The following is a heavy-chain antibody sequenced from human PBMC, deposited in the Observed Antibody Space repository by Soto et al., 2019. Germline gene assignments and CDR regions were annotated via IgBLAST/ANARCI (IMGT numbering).Heavy chain of an antibody. V-gene: IGHV4-34*01. CDR2: INHSGST. CDR1: GGSFSGYY. D-gene: IGHD2-8*01. CDR3: ARGKGCTNGVCYTAFDY. J-gene: IGHJ4*02. Sequence: LSLTCAVYGGSFSGYYWSWIRQPPGKGLEWIGEINHSGSTNYNPSLKSRVTISVDTSKNQFSLKLSSVTAADTAVYYCARGKGCTNGVCYTAFDYWGQGTLVTVSS.